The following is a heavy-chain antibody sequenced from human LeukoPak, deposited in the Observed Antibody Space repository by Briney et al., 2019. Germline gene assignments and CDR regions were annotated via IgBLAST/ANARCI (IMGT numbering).Heavy chain of an antibody. CDR1: GGTFSSYA. D-gene: IGHD6-13*01. CDR2: IIPIFGTA. J-gene: IGHJ4*02. Sequence: ASVKVSCKASGGTFSSYAISWVRQAPGQGLEWMGGIIPIFGTANYAQKFQGRVTITTDESTSTAYMELSSLRSEDTALYYCAKDTSYSSSSNFDYWGQGTLVTVSS. V-gene: IGHV1-69*05. CDR3: AKDTSYSSSSNFDY.